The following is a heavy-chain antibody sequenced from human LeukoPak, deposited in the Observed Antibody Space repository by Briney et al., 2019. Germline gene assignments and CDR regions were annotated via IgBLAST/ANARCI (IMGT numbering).Heavy chain of an antibody. V-gene: IGHV3-23*01. CDR3: AKSPTYYYDSSGTDAFDI. CDR1: GFTFSSYA. D-gene: IGHD3-22*01. CDR2: ISGSGGST. J-gene: IGHJ3*02. Sequence: GGSLRLSCAASGFTFSSYAMSWVRQAPGKGLEWVSAISGSGGSTYYADSVKGRFTISRDNSKNTLYLQMNSLRAEDTAVYYCAKSPTYYYDSSGTDAFDIWGQGTMVTVSS.